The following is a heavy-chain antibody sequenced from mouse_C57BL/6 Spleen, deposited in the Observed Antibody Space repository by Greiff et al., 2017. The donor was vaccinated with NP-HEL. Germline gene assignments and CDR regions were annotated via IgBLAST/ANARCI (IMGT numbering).Heavy chain of an antibody. CDR2: IDPANGNT. CDR3: APYSYYSNYVWFAY. V-gene: IGHV14-3*01. D-gene: IGHD2-5*01. CDR1: GFNIKNTY. Sequence: EVQLHQSVAELVRPGASVKLSCTASGFNIKNTYMHWVKQRPEQGLEWIGRIDPANGNTKYAPKFQGKATITADPSSNTAYLQLSSLTSEDTAIYYCAPYSYYSNYVWFAYWGQGTLVTVSA. J-gene: IGHJ3*01.